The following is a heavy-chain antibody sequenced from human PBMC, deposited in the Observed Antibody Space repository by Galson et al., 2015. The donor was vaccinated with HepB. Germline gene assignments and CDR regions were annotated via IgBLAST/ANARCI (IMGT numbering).Heavy chain of an antibody. D-gene: IGHD3-16*01. CDR2: INPNSGAT. V-gene: IGHV1-2*02. CDR1: GFSFTGYY. J-gene: IGHJ5*02. Sequence: SGFSFTGYYMPWVRQAPGQGLEWMGWINPNSGATNYAQKFQGRVTMTRDTSISTAYMELSRLRSDDTAMYYCAREGDSWFDPWGQGTLVTVSS. CDR3: AREGDSWFDP.